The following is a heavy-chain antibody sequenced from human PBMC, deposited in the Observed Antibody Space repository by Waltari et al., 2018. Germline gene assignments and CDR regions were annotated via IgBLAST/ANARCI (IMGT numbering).Heavy chain of an antibody. Sequence: VQLVQSGAEVKKPGATVKISCKASGYTFSSSAIRWVRQAPGQGLEWMGGIIPIFGTANYAQKFQGRVTITPDESTSTAYMELSSLRSEDTAVYYCARDLKSGSYYGAFDIWGQGTMVTVSS. CDR1: GYTFSSSA. V-gene: IGHV1-69*05. CDR3: ARDLKSGSYYGAFDI. D-gene: IGHD1-26*01. CDR2: IIPIFGTA. J-gene: IGHJ3*02.